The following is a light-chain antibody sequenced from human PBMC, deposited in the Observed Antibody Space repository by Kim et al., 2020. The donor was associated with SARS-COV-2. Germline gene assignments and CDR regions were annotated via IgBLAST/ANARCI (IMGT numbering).Light chain of an antibody. Sequence: DIQMTQSPSTLSASVGDRVTITCRARQNINRWLGWYQQKPGKAPKILIYEASNLASGVPSRFSGSGSGTEFTLTISNLQPDDFATYYHHQYNGYFGPGTKVDIK. J-gene: IGKJ3*01. V-gene: IGKV1-5*03. CDR1: QNINRW. CDR2: EAS. CDR3: HQYNGY.